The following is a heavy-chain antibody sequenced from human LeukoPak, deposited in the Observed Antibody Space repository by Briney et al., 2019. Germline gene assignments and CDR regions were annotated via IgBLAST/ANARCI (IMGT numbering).Heavy chain of an antibody. CDR1: GFTFSSYA. J-gene: IGHJ6*02. CDR3: AKDPESYDSSGYYLDGMDV. CDR2: ISGSGGST. D-gene: IGHD3-22*01. V-gene: IGHV3-23*01. Sequence: GRSLRLSCAASGFTFSSYAMSWVRQAPGKGLEWVSAISGSGGSTYYADSVKGRFTISRDNSKNTLYLQMNSLRAEDTAVYYCAKDPESYDSSGYYLDGMDVWGQGTTVTVSS.